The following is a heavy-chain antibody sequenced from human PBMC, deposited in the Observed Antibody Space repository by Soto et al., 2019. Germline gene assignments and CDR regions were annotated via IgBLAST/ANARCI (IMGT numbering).Heavy chain of an antibody. CDR1: GGSISSSSYY. Sequence: KPSETLSLTCTVSGGSISSSSYYWGWIRQPPGKGLEWIGSIYYSGSTYYNPSLKSRVTISVDTSKNQFSLKLSSVTAADTAVYYCASGDCSGGSCYSPFGYYYYYGMDVWGQGTTVTVSS. J-gene: IGHJ6*02. CDR2: IYYSGST. D-gene: IGHD2-15*01. V-gene: IGHV4-39*01. CDR3: ASGDCSGGSCYSPFGYYYYYGMDV.